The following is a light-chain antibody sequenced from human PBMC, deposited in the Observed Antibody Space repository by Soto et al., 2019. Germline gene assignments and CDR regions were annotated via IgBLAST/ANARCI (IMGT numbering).Light chain of an antibody. V-gene: IGLV1-51*01. CDR3: GTWDESRGAGV. J-gene: IGLJ2*01. CDR2: DDS. CDR1: GSNIGRKY. Sequence: QSVLTQPASLSAPPGEKVTISWSGRGSNIGRKYVSWYRQFPGTAPQLLIYDDSKRHSGVPDRLSGYRYGTSASLAIAGLQPGDEAVYYCGTWDESRGAGVFGGGTKVTVL.